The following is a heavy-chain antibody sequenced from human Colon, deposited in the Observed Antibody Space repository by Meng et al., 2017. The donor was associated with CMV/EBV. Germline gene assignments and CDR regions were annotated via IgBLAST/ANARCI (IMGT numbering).Heavy chain of an antibody. J-gene: IGHJ6*02. Sequence: GGSLRLSCAASGFKFDDFAMHWVRQGPGKGLEWVSLISWDGGISHYADSVKGRFTISRDNSRNSLFLEMNSLSSEDSGLYFCARGIATGGFYAMDAWGQGTTVTVSS. V-gene: IGHV3-43D*03. CDR2: ISWDGGIS. CDR3: ARGIATGGFYAMDA. CDR1: GFKFDDFA. D-gene: IGHD3-10*01.